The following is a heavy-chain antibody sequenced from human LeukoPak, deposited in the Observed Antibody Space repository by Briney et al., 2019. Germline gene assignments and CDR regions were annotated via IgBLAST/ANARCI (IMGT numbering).Heavy chain of an antibody. J-gene: IGHJ4*02. Sequence: GGSLRLSCAASGFTFSSYAMHWVRQAPGKGLEWVSAISGSASSASYADSVKGRFTISRDNAKNSLYLQMNSLRAEDTAVYYCARDEDIVLVPAAVNYFDYWGQGTLVTVSS. CDR2: ISGSASSA. CDR3: ARDEDIVLVPAAVNYFDY. V-gene: IGHV3-21*01. D-gene: IGHD2-2*01. CDR1: GFTFSSYA.